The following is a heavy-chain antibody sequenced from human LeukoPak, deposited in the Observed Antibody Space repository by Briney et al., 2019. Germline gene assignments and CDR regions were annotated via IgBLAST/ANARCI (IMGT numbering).Heavy chain of an antibody. CDR2: IIPIFGTA. CDR1: GGTFSRYA. D-gene: IGHD5-18*01. CDR3: ARSFGYSYGYTPKYYFDY. J-gene: IGHJ4*02. V-gene: IGHV1-69*05. Sequence: VKVSCKASGGTFSRYAISWVRQAPGQGLEWMGRIIPIFGTANYAQKFQGRVTITTDESTSTAYMELSSLRSEDTAVYYCARSFGYSYGYTPKYYFDYWGQGALVTVSS.